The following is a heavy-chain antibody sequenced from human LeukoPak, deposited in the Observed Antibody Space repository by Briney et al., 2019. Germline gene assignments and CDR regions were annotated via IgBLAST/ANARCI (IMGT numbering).Heavy chain of an antibody. CDR3: GKHDSSSYY. CDR1: GFHLTTYG. Sequence: GPLILSCSASGFHLTTYGMHWARQAPGKGLEWVAFLRSDGTDHHYADSVQGRFTISRDNSKSTLFLQMNSLRAEDTAVYYCGKHDSSSYYWGQGTLVTVPS. V-gene: IGHV3-30*02. J-gene: IGHJ4*02. D-gene: IGHD3-22*01. CDR2: LRSDGTDH.